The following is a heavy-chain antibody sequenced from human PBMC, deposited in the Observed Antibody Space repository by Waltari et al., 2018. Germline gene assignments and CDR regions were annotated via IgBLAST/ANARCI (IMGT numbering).Heavy chain of an antibody. CDR3: AIDKEIYSNYGSDYYYGMDV. D-gene: IGHD4-4*01. J-gene: IGHJ6*02. CDR1: GGTFSSYA. Sequence: QVQLVQSGAEVKKPGSSVKVSCKASGGTFSSYAISWVRQAPGQGLEWMGGIIPIFGTANYAQKFQGRGTITADESTSTAYMELSSLRSEDTAVYYCAIDKEIYSNYGSDYYYGMDVWGQGTTVTVSS. CDR2: IIPIFGTA. V-gene: IGHV1-69*01.